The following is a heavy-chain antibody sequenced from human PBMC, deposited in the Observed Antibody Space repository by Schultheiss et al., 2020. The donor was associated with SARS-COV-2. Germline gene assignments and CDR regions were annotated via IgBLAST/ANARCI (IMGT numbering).Heavy chain of an antibody. CDR2: ISGSGGST. D-gene: IGHD3-10*01. Sequence: GGSLRLSCAASGFTFSSYSMNWVRQAPGKGLEWVSAISGSGGSTYYADSVKGRFTISRDNSKNTLYLQMNSLRAGDTAVYYCARDEDGVFDYWGQGTLVTVSS. J-gene: IGHJ4*02. CDR3: ARDEDGVFDY. CDR1: GFTFSSYS. V-gene: IGHV3-23*01.